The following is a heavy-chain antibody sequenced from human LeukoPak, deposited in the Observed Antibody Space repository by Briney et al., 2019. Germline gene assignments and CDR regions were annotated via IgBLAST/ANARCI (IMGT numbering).Heavy chain of an antibody. D-gene: IGHD3-10*01. CDR3: ARNSYYYGSGTEGYFDY. CDR2: INPSGGST. J-gene: IGHJ4*02. Sequence: ASVKVSCKASGYTFTSYYMHWVRQAPGQGLEWMGIINPSGGSTSYAQKFQGRVTMTRDTSTSTVYMELSSLRSEDTAVYYCARNSYYYGSGTEGYFDYWGQGTLVTVSS. V-gene: IGHV1-46*01. CDR1: GYTFTSYY.